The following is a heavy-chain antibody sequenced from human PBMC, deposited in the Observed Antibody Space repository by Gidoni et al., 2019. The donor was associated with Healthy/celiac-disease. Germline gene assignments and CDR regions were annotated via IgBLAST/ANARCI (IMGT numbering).Heavy chain of an antibody. Sequence: EVQLVESGGGLVQPGGSLRLSCAASGFTVSSNCMSWVRPAPGKGLGWGSVIYSGGSKYYADSVKGRFTNSRDNSKNTLYLQMNSLRAEDTAVYYCARVQGTLAVAGWTFDYWGQGTLVTVSS. CDR1: GFTVSSNC. CDR3: ARVQGTLAVAGWTFDY. CDR2: IYSGGSK. D-gene: IGHD6-19*01. J-gene: IGHJ4*02. V-gene: IGHV3-66*01.